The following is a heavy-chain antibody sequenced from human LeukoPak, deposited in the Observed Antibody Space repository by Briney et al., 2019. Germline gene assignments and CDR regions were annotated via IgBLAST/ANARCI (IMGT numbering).Heavy chain of an antibody. V-gene: IGHV1-2*02. CDR2: INPNSGGT. CDR3: ARHGSITMVRGRLRYYYMDV. D-gene: IGHD3-10*01. CDR1: GYSFNDKY. Sequence: ASVKVSCKASGYSFNDKYLHWVRQAPGQGLEWMGSINPNSGGTNYAQKFQGRVTMTTDTSMSTAYMELSRLTSDDTAVYYCARHGSITMVRGRLRYYYMDVWGKGTTVTISS. J-gene: IGHJ6*03.